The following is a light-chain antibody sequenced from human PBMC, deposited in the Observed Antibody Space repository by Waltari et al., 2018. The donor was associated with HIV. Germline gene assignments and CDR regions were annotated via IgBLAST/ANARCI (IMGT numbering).Light chain of an antibody. V-gene: IGLV7-46*01. CDR1: TGSVSRENC. CDR3: LLSFSGVRV. Sequence: QAVVTQEPSLSVSPGGTVTVTSASFTGSVSRENCVHRIQLKPGHAPRTLIYDTEHGHPWTAGRFSGSLVGGRAALTLSGALTDDEADYYCLLSFSGVRVFGGGTKLTV. CDR2: DTE. J-gene: IGLJ3*02.